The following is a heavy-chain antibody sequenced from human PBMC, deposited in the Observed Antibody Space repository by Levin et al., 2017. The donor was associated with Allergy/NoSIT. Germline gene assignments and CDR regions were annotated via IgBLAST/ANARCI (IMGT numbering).Heavy chain of an antibody. CDR2: IIPIFGTA. V-gene: IGHV1-69*13. Sequence: ASVKVSCKASGGTFSSYAISWVRQAPGQGLEWMGGIIPIFGTANYAQKFQGRVTITADESTSTAYMELSSLRSEDTAVYYCAAIAVAGTGAFDIWGQGTMVTVSS. CDR1: GGTFSSYA. D-gene: IGHD6-19*01. J-gene: IGHJ3*02. CDR3: AAIAVAGTGAFDI.